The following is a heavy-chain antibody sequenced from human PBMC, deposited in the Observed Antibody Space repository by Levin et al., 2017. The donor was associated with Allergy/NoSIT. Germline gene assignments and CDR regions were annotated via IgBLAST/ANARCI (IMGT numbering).Heavy chain of an antibody. CDR3: AKEGGGVIY. V-gene: IGHV3-23*01. D-gene: IGHD3-16*01. Sequence: PSQTLSLTCAASGFTFSSYAMSWVRQAPGKGLEWVSAISGSGGSTYYADSVKGRFTISRDNSKNTLYLQMNSLRAEDTAVYYCAKEGGGVIYWGQGTLVTVSS. CDR2: ISGSGGST. J-gene: IGHJ4*02. CDR1: GFTFSSYA.